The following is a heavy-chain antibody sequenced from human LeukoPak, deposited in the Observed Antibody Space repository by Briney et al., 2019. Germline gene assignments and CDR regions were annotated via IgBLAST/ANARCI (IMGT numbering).Heavy chain of an antibody. CDR3: ARDLKERMVRGVNDY. D-gene: IGHD3-10*01. V-gene: IGHV1-18*01. Sequence: ASVKVSCKASGYTFTSYGISWVRQAPGQGLEWMGWISAYNGNTNYAQKLQGRVTMTTDTSTSTAYMELRSLRSDDTAVYYCARDLKERMVRGVNDYWGQGTLVTVSS. CDR2: ISAYNGNT. CDR1: GYTFTSYG. J-gene: IGHJ4*02.